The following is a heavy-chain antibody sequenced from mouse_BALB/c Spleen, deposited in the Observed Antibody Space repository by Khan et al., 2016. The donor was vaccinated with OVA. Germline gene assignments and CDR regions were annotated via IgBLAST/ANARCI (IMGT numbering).Heavy chain of an antibody. J-gene: IGHJ3*01. D-gene: IGHD2-14*01. V-gene: IGHV1-80*01. CDR2: IYPGDGDT. Sequence: QVQLQQSGAELVRPGSSVKISCKASGYAFSNYWMNWVKQRPGQGLEWIGQIYPGDGDTSFNGKFRGKAPLTADKSSSTAYMQLSSLTSEDSAVYCCARSGYDYCAYWGQGTLVTVSA. CDR1: GYAFSNYW. CDR3: ARSGYDYCAY.